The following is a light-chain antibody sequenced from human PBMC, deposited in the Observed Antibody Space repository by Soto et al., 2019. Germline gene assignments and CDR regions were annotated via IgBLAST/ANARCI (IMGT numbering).Light chain of an antibody. Sequence: EIVMTQSPPTLSASPGERATLSCRASQSVSNNLAWYQQKPGQAPRLLIYGASTRATGIPARFSGSGSGTEFTLVISSLLSEDFAVYFCQQYNNRWTLGQGTKVEIK. J-gene: IGKJ1*01. CDR2: GAS. CDR1: QSVSNN. CDR3: QQYNNRWT. V-gene: IGKV3-15*01.